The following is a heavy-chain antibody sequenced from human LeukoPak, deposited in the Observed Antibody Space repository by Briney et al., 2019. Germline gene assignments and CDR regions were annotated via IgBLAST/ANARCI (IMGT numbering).Heavy chain of an antibody. V-gene: IGHV3-21*01. CDR2: IAISGTYI. CDR1: GFILSDYN. CDR3: ARDLSATARAYDY. Sequence: GGSVRLSCADSGFILSDYNMNWVRQAPGKGLEWVSFIAISGTYITYADSVKGRFTISRDNAKNSLYLQMNSLRADDTAVYYCARDLSATARAYDYWGQGILVTVSS. D-gene: IGHD1-26*01. J-gene: IGHJ4*02.